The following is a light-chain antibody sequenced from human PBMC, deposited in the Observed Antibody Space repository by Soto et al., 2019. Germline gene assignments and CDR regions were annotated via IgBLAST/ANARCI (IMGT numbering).Light chain of an antibody. J-gene: IGKJ1*01. Sequence: DIHMTQSPSTLSASVGNIFTITCRASQSISSWLAWYQQKPGQAPKLLIYDASSLESGVPSRFRGSGSGTEFTLTISSLKPDDFATYYCQQYNSYPRTFGQGTQVDIK. CDR1: QSISSW. V-gene: IGKV1-5*01. CDR2: DAS. CDR3: QQYNSYPRT.